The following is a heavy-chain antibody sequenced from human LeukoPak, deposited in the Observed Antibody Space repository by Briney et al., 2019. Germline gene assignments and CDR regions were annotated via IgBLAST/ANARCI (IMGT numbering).Heavy chain of an antibody. CDR3: ARDPYAPPSSDLQRFDS. CDR2: ITTSTGNP. V-gene: IGHV7-4-1*02. D-gene: IGHD6-19*01. Sequence: GASMKVSCKASGYTFTNYAINWMRQAPGQGLEWMGWITTSTGNPTYAQGFTGRFVFSSDTSVSTAYLQISSLRAEDTAVHYCARDPYAPPSSDLQRFDSWGQGTLVTVSS. J-gene: IGHJ5*01. CDR1: GYTFTNYA.